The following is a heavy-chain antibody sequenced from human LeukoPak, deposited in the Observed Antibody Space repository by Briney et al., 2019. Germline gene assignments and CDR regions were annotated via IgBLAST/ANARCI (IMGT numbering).Heavy chain of an antibody. CDR3: PRVSGTYPPYYYYYYMDV. CDR1: GGSISSGGYY. Sequence: KPSETLSLTCTVSGGSISSGGYYWSWIRQPPGKGLEWIGYIYHSGSTYYNPSLKSRVTISVDRSNNQFSLKLSPVTAADTAVYYCPRVSGTYPPYYYYYYMDVWGKGTTVTVSS. CDR2: IYHSGST. D-gene: IGHD1-26*01. V-gene: IGHV4-30-2*01. J-gene: IGHJ6*03.